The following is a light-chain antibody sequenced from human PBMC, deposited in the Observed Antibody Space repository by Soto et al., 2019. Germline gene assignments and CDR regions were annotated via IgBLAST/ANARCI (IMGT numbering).Light chain of an antibody. CDR2: AVS. J-gene: IGKJ1*01. CDR3: QQYNNWWT. Sequence: DIQMTQSPSSLSASIGDRVTLTCRASQSIGTNLNWYQQRPGKAPKLLIYAVSSLQSGISARFSGSGSGTDFTLSISSLEREDFAVYYCQQYNNWWTFGQGTKVEIK. CDR1: QSIGTN. V-gene: IGKV1-39*01.